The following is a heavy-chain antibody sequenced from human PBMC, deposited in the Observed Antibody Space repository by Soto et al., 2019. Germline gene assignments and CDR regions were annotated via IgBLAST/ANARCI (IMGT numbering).Heavy chain of an antibody. V-gene: IGHV3-64D*06. CDR1: GFTISSYA. Sequence: GGSLRLSCSASGFTISSYAMHWVRQAPGKGLEYVSGVRGNGDPPFYADSVKGRFTISRDNSKNTLYLQMSGLSADDTAVYYCVKSRGGNNFDFFDWGQGALVTVS. J-gene: IGHJ4*02. CDR3: VKSRGGNNFDFFD. CDR2: VRGNGDPP. D-gene: IGHD5-12*01.